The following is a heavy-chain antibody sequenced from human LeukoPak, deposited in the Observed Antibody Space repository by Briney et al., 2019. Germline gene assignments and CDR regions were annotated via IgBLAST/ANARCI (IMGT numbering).Heavy chain of an antibody. CDR1: GFTFNTHG. V-gene: IGHV3-23*01. CDR2: ISGSGGST. D-gene: IGHD6-6*01. J-gene: IGHJ1*01. Sequence: GGSLRLSCVTSGFTFNTHGMHWVRQVPGKALEWVSAISGSGGSTYYADSVKGRFTISRDNSKNTLYLQMNSLRAEDTAVYYCAKDVTSSSPNLGYFQHWGQGTLVTVSS. CDR3: AKDVTSSSPNLGYFQH.